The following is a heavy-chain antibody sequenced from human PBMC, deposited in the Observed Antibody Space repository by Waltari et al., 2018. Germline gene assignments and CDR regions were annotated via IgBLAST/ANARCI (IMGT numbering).Heavy chain of an antibody. V-gene: IGHV4-34*01. Sequence: QVQLQQWGAGLLKPSETLSLTCAVYGGPFSGYYWSWIRQPPGKGLEWIGEINHSGRTASNPALKSGVTISVDTSKNQFSRKLSSVTAADAAVYYWARGDEVTYGGVRYWGQGTLVTVSS. J-gene: IGHJ4*02. CDR2: INHSGRT. CDR1: GGPFSGYY. CDR3: ARGDEVTYGGVRY. D-gene: IGHD2-21*02.